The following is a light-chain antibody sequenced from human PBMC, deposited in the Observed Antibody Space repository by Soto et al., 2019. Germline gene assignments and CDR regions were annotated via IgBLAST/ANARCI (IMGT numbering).Light chain of an antibody. J-gene: IGKJ5*01. CDR2: AAS. CDR3: PKTYRPPPIT. CDR1: QGISSY. Sequence: DIQLTQSPSFLSASVGDRVTITCRASQGISSYLAWYHQTPGKAPKLLIYAASTLQSGVPYRFSGSGSGTDLPLTISSLQPDDLATYYCPKTYRPPPITFGQGTRLEI. V-gene: IGKV1-39*01.